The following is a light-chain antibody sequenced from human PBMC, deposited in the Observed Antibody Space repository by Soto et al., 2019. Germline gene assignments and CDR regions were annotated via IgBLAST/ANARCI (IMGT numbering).Light chain of an antibody. Sequence: DIQMTQSPSSLSASVGYRFTITFRSSQSITRFLNWYQQKPGKAPKLLIYAASTLQTGVPSRFSGSGSGTDFTLTISSLQPEDFATYYCQPNYSPPPITFGQGTRLEIK. V-gene: IGKV1-39*01. CDR1: QSITRF. CDR2: AAS. CDR3: QPNYSPPPIT. J-gene: IGKJ5*01.